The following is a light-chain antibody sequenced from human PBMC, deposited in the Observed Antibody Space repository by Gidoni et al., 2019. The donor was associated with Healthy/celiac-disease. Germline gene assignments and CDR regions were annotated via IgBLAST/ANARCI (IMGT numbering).Light chain of an antibody. CDR3: AAWDDSLNGPR. V-gene: IGLV1-44*01. Sequence: QSELTQPPSASGTPGQRVTISCSGSSSNIGSNTVNWYQQLPGTAPKLLIYSNKQRPSGVPDRFSGSKSGTSASLAISGLQSEDEADYYCAAWDDSLNGPRFGGGTKLTVL. CDR1: SSNIGSNT. CDR2: SNK. J-gene: IGLJ2*01.